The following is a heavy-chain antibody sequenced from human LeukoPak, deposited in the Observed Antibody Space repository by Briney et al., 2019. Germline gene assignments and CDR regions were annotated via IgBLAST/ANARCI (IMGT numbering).Heavy chain of an antibody. Sequence: ASVKVSCKASGYTFTGYYMHWVRQAPGQGLEWMGWINPNSGGTNYVQKFQGRVTMTRDTSISTAYMELSRLRSDDTAVYYCARGSVARYGSFDYWGQGTLVTVSS. J-gene: IGHJ4*02. V-gene: IGHV1-2*02. D-gene: IGHD3-10*01. CDR1: GYTFTGYY. CDR2: INPNSGGT. CDR3: ARGSVARYGSFDY.